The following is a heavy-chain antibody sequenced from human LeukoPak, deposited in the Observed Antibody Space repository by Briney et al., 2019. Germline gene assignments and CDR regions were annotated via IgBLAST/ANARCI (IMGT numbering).Heavy chain of an antibody. D-gene: IGHD2-2*01. CDR3: ARVAYCSSTSCHSPAPYYYYYYYMDV. CDR2: IYYSGST. J-gene: IGHJ6*03. V-gene: IGHV4-59*12. CDR1: GGSISSYY. Sequence: SETLSLTCTVSGGSISSYYWSWIRQPPGKGLEWIGYIYYSGSTNYNPSLKSRVTISVDTSKNQFSLKLSSVTAADTAVYYCARVAYCSSTSCHSPAPYYYYYYYMDVWGKGTTVTVSS.